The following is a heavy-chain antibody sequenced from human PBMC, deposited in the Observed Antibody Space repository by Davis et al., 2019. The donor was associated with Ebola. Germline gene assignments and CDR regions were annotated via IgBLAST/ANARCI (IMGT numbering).Heavy chain of an antibody. CDR2: INPSGGST. CDR1: GYSFTDYY. V-gene: IGHV1-46*01. J-gene: IGHJ6*02. D-gene: IGHD1-14*01. CDR3: ASDITGTTDYYYYYGMDV. Sequence: ASVKVSCKASGYSFTDYYMHWVRQAPGQGLEWMGIINPSGGSTSYAQKFQGRVTMTRDTSTSTVYMELSSLRSEDTAVYYCASDITGTTDYYYYYGMDVWGQGTTVTVSS.